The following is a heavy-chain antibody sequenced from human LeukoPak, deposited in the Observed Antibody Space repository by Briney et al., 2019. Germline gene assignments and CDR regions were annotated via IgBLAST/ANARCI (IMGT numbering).Heavy chain of an antibody. V-gene: IGHV1-69*05. Sequence: ALVKVSCKASGGTFSSYAISWVRQAPGQGLEWMGGIIPIFGTANYAQKFQGRVTITTDESTSTAYMELSSLRSEDTAVYYCAARQLYGHKPFDYWGQGTLVTVSS. CDR2: IIPIFGTA. D-gene: IGHD2/OR15-2a*01. J-gene: IGHJ4*02. CDR1: GGTFSSYA. CDR3: AARQLYGHKPFDY.